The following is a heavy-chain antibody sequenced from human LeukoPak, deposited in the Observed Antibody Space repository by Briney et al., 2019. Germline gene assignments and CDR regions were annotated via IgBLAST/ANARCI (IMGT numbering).Heavy chain of an antibody. CDR1: GFTFSDYY. CDR2: ISSSGSTI. D-gene: IGHD3-10*01. Sequence: PGGSLRLSCAASGFTFSDYYMTWIRQAPGKGLECVSYISSSGSTIYYADSVKGRFTISRDNFKNSLYMQMNSLRAEDTAMYYCVRASRITMVRGVHSPSKFDYWAQGTLVAVSS. CDR3: VRASRITMVRGVHSPSKFDY. J-gene: IGHJ4*02. V-gene: IGHV3-11*01.